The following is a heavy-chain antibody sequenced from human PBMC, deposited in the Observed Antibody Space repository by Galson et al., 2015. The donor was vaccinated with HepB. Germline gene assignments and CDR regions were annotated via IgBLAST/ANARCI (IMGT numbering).Heavy chain of an antibody. CDR2: IYSGGNT. CDR1: GFTFSNAW. D-gene: IGHD4-17*01. Sequence: SLRLSCAASGFTFSNAWMSWVRQAPGKGLEWVSVIYSGGNTYYADSVKGRFTVSRHNSKNTLYLQMNSLRAEDTAVYYCARGKGYGDYVPLDYWGQGTLVTVSS. V-gene: IGHV3-53*04. CDR3: ARGKGYGDYVPLDY. J-gene: IGHJ4*02.